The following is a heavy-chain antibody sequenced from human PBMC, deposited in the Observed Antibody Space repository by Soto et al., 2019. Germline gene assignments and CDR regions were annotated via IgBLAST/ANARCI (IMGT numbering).Heavy chain of an antibody. CDR3: ARGTHYYDSSGYGY. Sequence: ASVKVSCKASGYTFTGYYMHWVRQAPGQGLEWMGWINPNSGGTNYAQKFQGMVTMTRDTSISIAYMKLSRLGSDDTAVYYGARGTHYYDSSGYGYWGQGTLVTVSS. J-gene: IGHJ4*02. D-gene: IGHD3-22*01. V-gene: IGHV1-2*02. CDR2: INPNSGGT. CDR1: GYTFTGYY.